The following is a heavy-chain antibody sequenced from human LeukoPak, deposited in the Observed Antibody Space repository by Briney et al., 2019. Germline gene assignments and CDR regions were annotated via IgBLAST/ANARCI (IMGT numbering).Heavy chain of an antibody. Sequence: GGSLRLSCAASGFTFSNYAMSWVRQAPGKGLEWVSGISGSAGSTYYADSVKGRFTISRDNSKNTLYLQMNRLTDDDTAVYYCAKKWGVGTTTLDYFDYWGQGTLVTVSS. CDR1: GFTFSNYA. V-gene: IGHV3-23*01. CDR3: AKKWGVGTTTLDYFDY. J-gene: IGHJ4*02. CDR2: ISGSAGST. D-gene: IGHD1-26*01.